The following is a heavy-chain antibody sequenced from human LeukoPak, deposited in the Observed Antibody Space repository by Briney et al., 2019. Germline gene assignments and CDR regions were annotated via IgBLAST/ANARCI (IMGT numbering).Heavy chain of an antibody. Sequence: GGSLRLSCAASGFTFSSYGMHWVRQAPGKGLEWVAFIRYDGSNKYYADSVKGRFTISRDNSKNTLYLQMNSLRAEDTAVYYCAKDSGYDFWSGRTSIDAFDIWGQGTMVTVSS. CDR1: GFTFSSYG. D-gene: IGHD3-3*01. CDR3: AKDSGYDFWSGRTSIDAFDI. V-gene: IGHV3-30*02. J-gene: IGHJ3*02. CDR2: IRYDGSNK.